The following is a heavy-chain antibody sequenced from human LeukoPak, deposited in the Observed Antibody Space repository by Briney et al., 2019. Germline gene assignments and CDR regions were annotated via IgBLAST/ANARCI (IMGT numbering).Heavy chain of an antibody. V-gene: IGHV1-18*01. J-gene: IGHJ4*02. CDR3: ARDGETNWNYGQVDY. CDR1: GYTFTSYG. CDR2: ISAYNGNT. D-gene: IGHD1-7*01. Sequence: GALVKVSCKASGYTFTSYGISWVRQAPGQGLEWMGWISAYNGNTNYAQKLQGRVTMTTDTSTSTAYMELRSLRSDDTAVYYCARDGETNWNYGQVDYWGQGTLVTVSS.